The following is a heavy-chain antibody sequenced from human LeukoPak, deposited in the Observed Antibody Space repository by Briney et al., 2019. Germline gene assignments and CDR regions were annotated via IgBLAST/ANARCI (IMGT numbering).Heavy chain of an antibody. J-gene: IGHJ6*03. CDR3: ARGEPNIVVVPAAVSPDYIDV. D-gene: IGHD2-2*01. CDR2: INHSGST. CDR1: GGSFSGYY. V-gene: IGHV4-34*01. Sequence: SETLSLTCAVYGGSFSGYYWSWIRQPPGKGLEWIGEINHSGSTNYNPSLKSRVTISVDTSKNQFSLKLSSVTAADTAVYYCARGEPNIVVVPAAVSPDYIDVWGKGTTVTVSS.